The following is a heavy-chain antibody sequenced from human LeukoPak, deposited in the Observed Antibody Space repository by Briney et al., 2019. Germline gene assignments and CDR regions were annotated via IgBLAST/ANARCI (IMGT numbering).Heavy chain of an antibody. Sequence: GGSLRLSCAASGFTFSSYGMHWVRQAPGKGLEWVAVISYDGSNKYYADSVKGRFTISRDNSKNTLYLQMNSLRAEDTAVYYCAKDAYRSRLRGSYWYFDLWGRGTLVTVSS. J-gene: IGHJ2*01. CDR1: GFTFSSYG. CDR2: ISYDGSNK. D-gene: IGHD4-17*01. V-gene: IGHV3-30*18. CDR3: AKDAYRSRLRGSYWYFDL.